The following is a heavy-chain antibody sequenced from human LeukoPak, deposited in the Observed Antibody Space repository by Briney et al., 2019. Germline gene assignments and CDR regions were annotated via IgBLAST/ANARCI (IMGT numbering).Heavy chain of an antibody. CDR1: GGSIDCNS. D-gene: IGHD6-13*01. Sequence: SETLSLTCTVSGGSIDCNSWTWIRQPPGKGLEWIGYIYYSGTTNYNPSLKSRVTMSVDMSKNQFSLKLSSVTAADTAVYYCARRSSSWKNWFDPWGQGTLVTVSS. CDR2: IYYSGTT. CDR3: ARRSSSWKNWFDP. J-gene: IGHJ5*02. V-gene: IGHV4-59*01.